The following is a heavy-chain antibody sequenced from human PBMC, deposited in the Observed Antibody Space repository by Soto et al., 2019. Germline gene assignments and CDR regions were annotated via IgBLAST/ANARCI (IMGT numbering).Heavy chain of an antibody. Sequence: GWSLRLSCAASGFTFDSFAMTWVRQAPGKGREWVSAISASGGSTFYADSVKGRFTISRDSSKNTLYLQMNSLRAEDTAVYYCARGAVMPDSWGQGTLVTVSS. CDR3: ARGAVMPDS. V-gene: IGHV3-23*01. CDR1: GFTFDSFA. CDR2: ISASGGST. J-gene: IGHJ4*02. D-gene: IGHD3-16*01.